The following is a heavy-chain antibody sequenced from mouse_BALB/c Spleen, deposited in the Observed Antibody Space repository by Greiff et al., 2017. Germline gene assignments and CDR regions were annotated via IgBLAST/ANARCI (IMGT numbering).Heavy chain of an antibody. CDR2: ISSGSSTI. J-gene: IGHJ2*01. CDR3: ARWGLRRVFDY. V-gene: IGHV5-17*02. D-gene: IGHD2-4*01. CDR1: GFTFSSFG. Sequence: EVMLVESGGGLVQPGGSRKLSCAASGFTFSSFGMHWVRQAPEKGLEWVAYISSGSSTIYYADTVKGRFTISRDNPKNTLFLQMTSLRSEDTAMYYCARWGLRRVFDYWGQGTTLTVSS.